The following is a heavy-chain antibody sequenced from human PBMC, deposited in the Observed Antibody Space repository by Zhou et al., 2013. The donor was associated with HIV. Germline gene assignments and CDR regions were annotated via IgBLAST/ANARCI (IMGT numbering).Heavy chain of an antibody. D-gene: IGHD6-19*01. J-gene: IGHJ4*02. V-gene: IGHV1-2*02. CDR3: AGYSSGYNWLRY. Sequence: QVQLVQSGAEVKKPGASVKVSCKASGYSLSAYYMHWVRQAPGQGLEWMGWLHPSNGDTKYAPSFQGRVTMTLDTSINTAYMELNRLRSDDTAVYYCAGYSSGYNWLRYWGQGTLVTVSS. CDR1: GYSLSAYY. CDR2: LHPSNGDT.